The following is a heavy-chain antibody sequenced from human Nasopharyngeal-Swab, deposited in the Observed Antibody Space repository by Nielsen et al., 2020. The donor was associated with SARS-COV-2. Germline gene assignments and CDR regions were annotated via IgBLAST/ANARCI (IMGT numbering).Heavy chain of an antibody. Sequence: GESLKISCAASGFTFRDHYMDWVRPAPGKGLEWVGRTRNKGDTYTTEYAASVKGRFTISRDDSKNSLNLQMNSLKIEDTAMYFCARVGPPGSDSFDIWGQGTMVTVSS. V-gene: IGHV3-72*01. D-gene: IGHD1-26*01. CDR1: GFTFRDHY. CDR2: TRNKGDTYTT. J-gene: IGHJ3*02. CDR3: ARVGPPGSDSFDI.